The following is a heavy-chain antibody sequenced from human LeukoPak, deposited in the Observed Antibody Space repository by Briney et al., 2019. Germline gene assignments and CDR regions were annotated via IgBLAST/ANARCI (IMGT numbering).Heavy chain of an antibody. CDR3: AREGVFRRYYDFWSGFRAPFFVDY. J-gene: IGHJ4*02. V-gene: IGHV3-21*04. CDR2: ISSSSSYI. CDR1: GFTFSSYS. Sequence: GGSLRLSCAASGFTFSSYSMNWVRQAPGKGLEWVSSISSSSSYIYYADSVKGRFTISRDNAKNSLYLQMNSLRAEDTALYYCAREGVFRRYYDFWSGFRAPFFVDYWGQGTLVTVSS. D-gene: IGHD3-3*01.